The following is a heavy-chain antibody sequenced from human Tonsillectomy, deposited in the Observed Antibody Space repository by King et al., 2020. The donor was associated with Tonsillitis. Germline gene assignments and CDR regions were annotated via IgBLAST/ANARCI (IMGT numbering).Heavy chain of an antibody. V-gene: IGHV3-7*01. CDR2: IKKDGTSK. D-gene: IGHD4-17*01. CDR3: AKHGDWAFDY. J-gene: IGHJ4*02. CDR1: GFTFSNSW. Sequence: VQLVESGGGLVQPGGSLRLSCGASGFTFSNSWMGWVRQAPGKGLEWVANIKKDGTSKYYLDSVEGRFTISRDNAENSLYLQMNSLRDEDTAVYYCAKHGDWAFDYWGQGTRVTVSS.